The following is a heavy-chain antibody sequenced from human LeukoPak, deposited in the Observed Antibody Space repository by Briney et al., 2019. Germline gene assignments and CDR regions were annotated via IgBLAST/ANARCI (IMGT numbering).Heavy chain of an antibody. CDR2: MSVGSGLI. CDR3: AREFEGTASGAGY. CDR1: GFTFSSYS. D-gene: IGHD1-26*01. J-gene: IGHJ4*02. Sequence: GGSLRLSCAASGFTFSSYSMNWIRQAPGKGLEWVSSMSVGSGLIYYAESVKGRFTVSRDNAKKSLYLQMNSLRAEDTAVYYCAREFEGTASGAGYWGQGTLVTVSS. V-gene: IGHV3-21*01.